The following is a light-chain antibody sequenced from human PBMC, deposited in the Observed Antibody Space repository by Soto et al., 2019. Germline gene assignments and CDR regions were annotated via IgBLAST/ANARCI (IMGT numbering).Light chain of an antibody. CDR3: QQYGDSPLT. V-gene: IGKV3-20*01. Sequence: ILTKPPVTLSLSPGERATLSCRASQTVTSDYLAWYQQKPGQAPRLLIYGASDRATGIPDRFSASGSGTDFTLTISRLEPQDFAIYYCQQYGDSPLTFGGGTNVDIK. J-gene: IGKJ4*01. CDR1: QTVTSDY. CDR2: GAS.